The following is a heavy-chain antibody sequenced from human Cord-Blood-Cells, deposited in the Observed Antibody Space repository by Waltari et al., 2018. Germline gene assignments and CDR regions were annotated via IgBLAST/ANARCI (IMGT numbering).Heavy chain of an antibody. D-gene: IGHD2-21*01. Sequence: QVQLVQSGAEVKKPGSSVKVSCKASGATFSSSAISWVRQAPGQGLEWMGGIIPIFGTANYAQKFQGRVTITADESTSTAYMELSSLRSEDTAVYYCASLDLGIGWFDPWGQGTLVTVSS. CDR3: ASLDLGIGWFDP. CDR1: GATFSSSA. J-gene: IGHJ5*02. CDR2: IIPIFGTA. V-gene: IGHV1-69*01.